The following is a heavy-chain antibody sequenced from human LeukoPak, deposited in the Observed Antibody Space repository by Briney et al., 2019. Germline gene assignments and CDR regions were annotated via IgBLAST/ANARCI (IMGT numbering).Heavy chain of an antibody. CDR2: MNPNSGNT. D-gene: IGHD3-10*01. V-gene: IGHV1-8*03. Sequence: GASVKVSCKASGYTFTSYDINWVRQATGQGLEWMGWMNPNSGNTGYAQKFQGRVTITRNTSISTAYMELSSLRSEDTAVYYCARGYGSGSYRRGNWFDPWGQGTLVTVSS. CDR3: ARGYGSGSYRRGNWFDP. J-gene: IGHJ5*02. CDR1: GYTFTSYD.